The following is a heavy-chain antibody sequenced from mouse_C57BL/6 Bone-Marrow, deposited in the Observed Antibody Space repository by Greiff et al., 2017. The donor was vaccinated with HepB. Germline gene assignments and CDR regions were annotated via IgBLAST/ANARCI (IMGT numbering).Heavy chain of an antibody. Sequence: ESGPGMVKPSQSLSLTCTVTGYSITSGYDWHWIRHFPGNKLEWTGYISYSGSTNYNPSLKSRIPITHDTSKNHFFLKLNSVTTEDTATYYCARGPRTEAMDYWGQGTSVTVSS. J-gene: IGHJ4*01. D-gene: IGHD2-10*02. CDR1: GYSITSGYD. CDR2: ISYSGST. V-gene: IGHV3-1*01. CDR3: ARGPRTEAMDY.